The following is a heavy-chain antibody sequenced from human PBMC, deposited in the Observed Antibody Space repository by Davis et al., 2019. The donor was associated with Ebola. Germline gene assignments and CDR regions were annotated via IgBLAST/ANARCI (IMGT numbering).Heavy chain of an antibody. CDR1: GGSIGSYY. V-gene: IGHV4-34*01. Sequence: SETLSLTCTVPGGSIGSYYWSWIRQPPGKGLEWIGEINHSGSTNYNPSLKSRVTISVDTSKNQFSLKLSSVTAADTAVYYCARGDSYYDPSGYYAGPEAPDHWGQGTLVSVSS. J-gene: IGHJ4*02. D-gene: IGHD3-22*01. CDR3: ARGDSYYDPSGYYAGPEAPDH. CDR2: INHSGST.